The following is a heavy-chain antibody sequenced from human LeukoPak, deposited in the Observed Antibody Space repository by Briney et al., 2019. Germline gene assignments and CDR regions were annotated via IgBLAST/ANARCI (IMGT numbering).Heavy chain of an antibody. CDR3: ARHEVWLTSLDY. Sequence: SETLSLTCTVSGGSISSYYWSWIRQPPGKGLEWIGYIYYSGSTNYNPSLKSRVTISVDTSKNQFSLKLSSVTAADTAVYYCARHEVWLTSLDYWGQGTLVTVSS. D-gene: IGHD5-18*01. J-gene: IGHJ4*02. V-gene: IGHV4-59*08. CDR2: IYYSGST. CDR1: GGSISSYY.